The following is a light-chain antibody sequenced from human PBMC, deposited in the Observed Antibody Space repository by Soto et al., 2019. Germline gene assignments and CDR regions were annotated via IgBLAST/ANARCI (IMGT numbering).Light chain of an antibody. J-gene: IGLJ1*01. CDR3: SSYTISSTLV. V-gene: IGLV2-14*01. CDR1: SSDVGGYNY. Sequence: QSVLTQPASVSGSPGQSITISRTGTSSDVGGYNYVSWYQQHPGKAPKLMIYEVSNRPSGVSNRFSGSKSGNTASLTISGLQAEDEADYYCSSYTISSTLVFGTGTKVTVL. CDR2: EVS.